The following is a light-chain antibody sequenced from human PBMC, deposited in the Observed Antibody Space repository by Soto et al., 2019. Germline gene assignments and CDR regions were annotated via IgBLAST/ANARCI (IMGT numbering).Light chain of an antibody. CDR3: SSYTSSSTLV. V-gene: IGLV2-14*01. J-gene: IGLJ3*02. Sequence: QSVLTQPASVSGSPGQSITISCTGTSSDADDYKYVSWYQQHPGKAPKVMLYDVSNRPSGVSNRFSGSKSGNTASLTISGLQAEDEADYYCSSYTSSSTLVFGGGTKVTVL. CDR1: SSDADDYKY. CDR2: DVS.